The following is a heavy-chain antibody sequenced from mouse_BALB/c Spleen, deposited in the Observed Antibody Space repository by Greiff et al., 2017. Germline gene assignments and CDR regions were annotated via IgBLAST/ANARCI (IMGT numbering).Heavy chain of an antibody. J-gene: IGHJ3*01. CDR1: GFTFSDYY. CDR2: ISDGGSYT. CDR3: ASYYRFAY. V-gene: IGHV5-4*02. D-gene: IGHD2-12*01. Sequence: DVKLVESGGGLVKPGGSLKLSCAASGFTFSDYYMYWVRQTPEKRLEWVATISDGGSYTYYPDSVKGRFTISRDNAKNNLYLQMSSLKSEDTAMYYCASYYRFAYWGQGTLVTVSA.